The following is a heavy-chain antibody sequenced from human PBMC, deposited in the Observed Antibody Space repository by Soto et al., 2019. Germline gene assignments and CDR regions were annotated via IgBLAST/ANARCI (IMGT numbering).Heavy chain of an antibody. J-gene: IGHJ4*02. D-gene: IGHD3-3*01. CDR3: ARGRYDFWSGYPSPFYYFDY. CDR2: IYYSGST. CDR1: GGSISSGDYY. V-gene: IGHV4-30-4*01. Sequence: SETLSLTCSVSGGSISSGDYYWSWIRQPPGKGLEWIGYIYYSGSTYYKPSLKTRLTISLDTSKNQFSLKLSSVTAADTAVYYCARGRYDFWSGYPSPFYYFDYWGQGTLVTVSS.